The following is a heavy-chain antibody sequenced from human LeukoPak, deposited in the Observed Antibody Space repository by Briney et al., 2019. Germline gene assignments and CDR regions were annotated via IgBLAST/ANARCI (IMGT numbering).Heavy chain of an antibody. V-gene: IGHV4-61*02. CDR3: ARESQYPFWSGYYYGMDV. CDR1: GGSISSGSYY. Sequence: PSQTLSLTCTVSGGSISSGSYYWSWIRQPAGKGLEWIGRIYTSGSTNYNPSLKCRVTISVDTSKNQFSLKLSSVTAADTAVYYCARESQYPFWSGYYYGMDVWGQGTTVTVSS. CDR2: IYTSGST. J-gene: IGHJ6*02. D-gene: IGHD3-3*01.